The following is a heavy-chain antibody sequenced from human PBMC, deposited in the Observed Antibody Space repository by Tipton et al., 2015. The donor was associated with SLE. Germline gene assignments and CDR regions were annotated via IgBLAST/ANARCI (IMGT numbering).Heavy chain of an antibody. CDR2: IYYSGST. Sequence: TLSLTCTVSGGSISSHHLSWIRQPPGKGLEWNGCIYYSGSTDYNPSLKSRVTISVDTSKNQFSLKLSSVTAADTAVYYCARARGYCSGTRCFSDYWGQGTLVAVS. V-gene: IGHV4-59*11. CDR3: ARARGYCSGTRCFSDY. J-gene: IGHJ4*02. CDR1: GGSISSHH. D-gene: IGHD2-15*01.